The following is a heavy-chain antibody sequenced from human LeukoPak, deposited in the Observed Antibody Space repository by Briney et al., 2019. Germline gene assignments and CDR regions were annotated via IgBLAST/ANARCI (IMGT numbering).Heavy chain of an antibody. CDR2: IYYSGST. Sequence: SETLSLTCTVSGGSISSSSYYWGWIRQPPGKGLEWIGSIYYSGSTYYNLSLKGRVTISVDTSKNQFSLKLSSVTAADTAVYYCARDHGQGGYFDYWGQGTLVTVSS. D-gene: IGHD3-16*01. J-gene: IGHJ4*02. CDR3: ARDHGQGGYFDY. CDR1: GGSISSSSYY. V-gene: IGHV4-39*02.